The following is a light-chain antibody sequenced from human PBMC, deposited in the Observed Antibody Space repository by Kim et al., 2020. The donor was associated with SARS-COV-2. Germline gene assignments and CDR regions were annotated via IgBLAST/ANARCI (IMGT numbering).Light chain of an antibody. Sequence: SIAPGERATLSGRASQSVSSNLAWYQQKPGQAPRLLIYGASTRATATPARFSGSGSGTEFTLTISSLQSEDFAVYYCQQYDSRPYTFGQGTKLEI. CDR3: QQYDSRPYT. J-gene: IGKJ2*01. CDR2: GAS. V-gene: IGKV3-15*01. CDR1: QSVSSN.